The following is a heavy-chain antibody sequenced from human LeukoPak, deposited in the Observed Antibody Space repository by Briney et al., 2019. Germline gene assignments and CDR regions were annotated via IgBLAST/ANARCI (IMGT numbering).Heavy chain of an antibody. CDR3: ARSGYYGPKALGY. CDR1: AYSISSGSY. V-gene: IGHV4-38-2*02. J-gene: IGHJ4*02. Sequence: SETLSLTCTVSAYSISSGSYWGWIRQPPGKGLEWIGSIYHSGTSYYDSSLKTRVTISVDTSKNQFSLKLSSVTAADTAVYYCARSGYYGPKALGYWGQGTLVTVSS. CDR2: IYHSGTS. D-gene: IGHD3-10*01.